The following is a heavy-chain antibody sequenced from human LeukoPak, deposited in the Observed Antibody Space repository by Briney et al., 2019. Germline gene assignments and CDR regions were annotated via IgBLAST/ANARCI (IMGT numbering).Heavy chain of an antibody. D-gene: IGHD4/OR15-4a*01. CDR2: IYYSGST. Sequence: PSETLSLTCTVSGGSISSYYWSWIRQPPGKGLEWIGYIYYSGSTNYNPSLKSRVTISVDTSKNQFPLKLSSVTAADTAVYYCARYSMELDYYYYYYMDVWGKGTTVTVSS. CDR1: GGSISSYY. V-gene: IGHV4-59*01. J-gene: IGHJ6*03. CDR3: ARYSMELDYYYYYYMDV.